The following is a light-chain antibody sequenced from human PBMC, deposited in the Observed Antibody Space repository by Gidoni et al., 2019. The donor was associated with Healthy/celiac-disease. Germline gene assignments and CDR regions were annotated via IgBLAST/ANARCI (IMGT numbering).Light chain of an antibody. J-gene: IGKJ2*01. CDR2: LGS. CDR3: MQALQTPYT. V-gene: IGKV2-28*01. CDR1: QSHLHSNGYNY. Sequence: DIVMTQSLLSLPVTPVEPASISCRSSQSHLHSNGYNYLDWYLQKPGQSPQLLIYLGSNRASGVPDRFSGSGSGTDFTLKISRVEAEDVGVYYCMQALQTPYTFGQGTKLEIK.